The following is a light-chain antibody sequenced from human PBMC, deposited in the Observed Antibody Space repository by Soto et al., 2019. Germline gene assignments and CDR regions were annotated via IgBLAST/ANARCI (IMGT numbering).Light chain of an antibody. J-gene: IGLJ2*01. CDR2: DVS. Sequence: QSALTQPRSVSGSPGQSVTISCTGTSSDVGGYNYVSWYQQHPGKAPKLMICDVSKRPSGVPDRFSGSKSGNTASLTISGLQAEDEADYYRCSYAGSYTLVFGGGTKLTVL. V-gene: IGLV2-11*01. CDR3: CSYAGSYTLV. CDR1: SSDVGGYNY.